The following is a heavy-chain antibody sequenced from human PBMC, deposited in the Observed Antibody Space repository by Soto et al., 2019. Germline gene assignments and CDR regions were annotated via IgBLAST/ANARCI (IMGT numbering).Heavy chain of an antibody. CDR1: GGSISSYY. D-gene: IGHD3-22*01. Sequence: QVQLQESGPGLVKPSETLSLTCTVSGGSISSYYWSWIRQPPGKGLEWIGYIYYSGSTNYNPSLKSRVTISVDTSKNQFSLKLSSVTATDTAVYYCASTSGYPYYYYMDVWGKGTTVTVSS. CDR3: ASTSGYPYYYYMDV. V-gene: IGHV4-59*08. CDR2: IYYSGST. J-gene: IGHJ6*03.